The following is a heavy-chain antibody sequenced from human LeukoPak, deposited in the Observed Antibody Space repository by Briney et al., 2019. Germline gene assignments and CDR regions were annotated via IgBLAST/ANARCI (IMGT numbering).Heavy chain of an antibody. Sequence: SETLSLTCTVSGYSISNGYYWGWIRQPPGKGLEWMGRIYTSGSTNYTPSLKSRVTMSGDTSKNQFSLKLSSVTAADTAVYYCAREGRITMVRGPRYWFDPWGQGTLVTVSS. D-gene: IGHD3-10*01. V-gene: IGHV4-38-2*02. J-gene: IGHJ5*02. CDR1: GYSISNGYY. CDR2: IYTSGST. CDR3: AREGRITMVRGPRYWFDP.